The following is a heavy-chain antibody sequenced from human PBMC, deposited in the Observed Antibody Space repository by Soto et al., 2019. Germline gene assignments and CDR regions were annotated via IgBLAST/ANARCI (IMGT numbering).Heavy chain of an antibody. CDR1: GYSFTAYG. Sequence: QVQLVQSGAEVKKPGASVKVSCKASGYSFTAYGIHWLRQAPGQRLEWMGWINAAIGEIKFSQKFQGRVTISRDPSARTAYMELSGLRSEDTAVYYCARLDWGYFYNYGMEVWGKGTTVTVSS. V-gene: IGHV1-3*01. CDR2: INAAIGEI. D-gene: IGHD7-27*01. J-gene: IGHJ6*04. CDR3: ARLDWGYFYNYGMEV.